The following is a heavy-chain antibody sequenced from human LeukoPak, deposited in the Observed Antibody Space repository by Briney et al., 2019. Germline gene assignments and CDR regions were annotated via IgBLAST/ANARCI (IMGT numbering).Heavy chain of an antibody. CDR3: ARGAGITIFGVVPPCRGGCYFDY. J-gene: IGHJ4*02. CDR1: GGSISSYY. CDR2: IYYSGST. V-gene: IGHV4-59*08. Sequence: SETLSLTCTVSGGSISSYYWSWIRQPPGKGLEWIGYIYYSGSTNYNPSLKSRVTISVDTSKNQFSLKLSSVTAADTAVYYCARGAGITIFGVVPPCRGGCYFDYWGQGTLVTVSS. D-gene: IGHD3-3*01.